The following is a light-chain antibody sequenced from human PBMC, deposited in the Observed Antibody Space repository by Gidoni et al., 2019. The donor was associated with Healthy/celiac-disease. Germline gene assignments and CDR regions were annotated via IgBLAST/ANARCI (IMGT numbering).Light chain of an antibody. J-gene: IGLJ1*01. CDR1: SSTIGAGYD. V-gene: IGLV1-40*01. CDR3: QSYDSSLSVRYV. Sequence: QSVLTQPPSVSGAPGQRVTISCTGSSSTIGAGYDVHWYQQLPGTAPKLLIYGNSNRPSGVPDRFSGSKSGTSASLAITGLQAEDEADYYCQSYDSSLSVRYVFGTGTKVTVL. CDR2: GNS.